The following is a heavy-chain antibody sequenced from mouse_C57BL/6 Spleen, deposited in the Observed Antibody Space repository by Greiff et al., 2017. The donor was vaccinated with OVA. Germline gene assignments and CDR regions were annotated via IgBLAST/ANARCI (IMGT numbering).Heavy chain of an antibody. CDR1: GYSITSHY. CDR3: ARAYGSSYFDY. Sequence: EVQLQQSGPGLAKPSQTLSLTCSVTGYSITSHYWNWIRKFPGNKLEYMGYISYSGSTYYNPSLKSRISITRDTSKNQYYRQLNSVTTEDTATYYCARAYGSSYFDYWGQGTTLTVSS. D-gene: IGHD1-1*01. CDR2: ISYSGST. J-gene: IGHJ2*01. V-gene: IGHV3-8*01.